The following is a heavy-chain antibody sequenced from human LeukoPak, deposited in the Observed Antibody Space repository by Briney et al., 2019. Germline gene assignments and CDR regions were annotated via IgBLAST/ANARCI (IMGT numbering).Heavy chain of an antibody. CDR3: ARVNSGANG. V-gene: IGHV3-21*01. D-gene: IGHD2-15*01. J-gene: IGHJ4*02. CDR1: RFTFENYA. CDR2: ISSSSSYI. Sequence: GGSLRLSCVASRFTFENYAMNWARQAPGKGLERVSSISSSSSYIYYADSVKGRFTISRDNAKNSLYLQMNSLRAEDTAVYYCARVNSGANGWGQGTLVTVSS.